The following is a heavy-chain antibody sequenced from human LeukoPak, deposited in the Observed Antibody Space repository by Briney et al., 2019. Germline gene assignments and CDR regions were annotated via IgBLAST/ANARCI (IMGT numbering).Heavy chain of an antibody. D-gene: IGHD3-9*01. CDR2: IKSKADGETT. Sequence: GGSLRLSCGASGFTFTSAWMNWVRQAPGKGLEWVGRIKSKADGETTDYAAPVKGRFTFSRDDSENMLYLQMNGLKSEDTAVYYCSTLTSRYLPDSWGQGTLVTVSS. J-gene: IGHJ4*02. CDR3: STLTSRYLPDS. V-gene: IGHV3-15*07. CDR1: GFTFTSAW.